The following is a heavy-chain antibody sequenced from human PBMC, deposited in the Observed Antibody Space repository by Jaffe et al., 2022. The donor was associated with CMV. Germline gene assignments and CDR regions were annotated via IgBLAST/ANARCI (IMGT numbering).Heavy chain of an antibody. D-gene: IGHD3-3*01. J-gene: IGHJ4*02. V-gene: IGHV1-46*01. CDR2: INPSGGST. Sequence: QVQLVQSGAEVKKPGASVKVSCKASGYTFTSYYMHWVRQAPGQGLEWMGIINPSGGSTSYAQKFQGRVTMTRDTSTSTVYMELSSLRSEDTAVYYCARDSPNYDFWSGYYDWGQGTLVTVSS. CDR1: GYTFTSYY. CDR3: ARDSPNYDFWSGYYD.